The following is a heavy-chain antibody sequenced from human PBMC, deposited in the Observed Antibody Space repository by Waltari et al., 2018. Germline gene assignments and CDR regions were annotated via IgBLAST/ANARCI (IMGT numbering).Heavy chain of an antibody. CDR3: ARAGVYSSSGNYYYYGMDV. CDR1: GYTFAKYG. D-gene: IGHD6-13*01. CDR2: ISAHNGDT. V-gene: IGHV1-18*01. Sequence: QVQLVQSGDEVKTPGASVKVSCKASGYTFAKYGINWVRQAPGQGLEWMGWISAHNGDTDYAQILQDRLTMTTDTSTSTAYMELRSLRSDDTARYYCARAGVYSSSGNYYYYGMDVWGRGTAVTVSS. J-gene: IGHJ6*02.